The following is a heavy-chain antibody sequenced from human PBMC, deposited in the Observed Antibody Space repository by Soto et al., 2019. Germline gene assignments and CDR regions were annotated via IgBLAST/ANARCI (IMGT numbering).Heavy chain of an antibody. D-gene: IGHD1-26*01. Sequence: SETLSLTCTVFPGSIYDYYWSWIRQTPGMRLEWIGFVYSGGSAMYNPSFKSRVIISLETSKNQFSLTLTSLTAADSAMYYCARGVSAGVDYWGQGTLVTVSS. CDR1: PGSIYDYY. J-gene: IGHJ4*02. CDR2: VYSGGSA. CDR3: ARGVSAGVDY. V-gene: IGHV4-59*01.